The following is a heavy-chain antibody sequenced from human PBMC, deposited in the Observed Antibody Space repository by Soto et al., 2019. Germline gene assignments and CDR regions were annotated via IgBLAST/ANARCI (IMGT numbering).Heavy chain of an antibody. Sequence: SETLSLTCTVSGGSISSSSYYWGWIRQPPGKGLEWIGNIYYSGTTYTNPSLRSQVAISLDTSKNHFSLTLSSVTAADTAVYYCARGPSGDKVHYWGQGALVTVSS. D-gene: IGHD7-27*01. CDR2: IYYSGTT. V-gene: IGHV4-39*02. CDR3: ARGPSGDKVHY. CDR1: GGSISSSSYY. J-gene: IGHJ4*02.